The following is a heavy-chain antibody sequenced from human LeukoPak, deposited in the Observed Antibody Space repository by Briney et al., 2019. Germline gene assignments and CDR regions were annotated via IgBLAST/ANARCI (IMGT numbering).Heavy chain of an antibody. D-gene: IGHD6-13*01. CDR1: GGTFSSYA. CDR3: ARAAAAGTVDLFDY. V-gene: IGHV1-69*05. J-gene: IGHJ4*02. CDR2: IIPIFGTA. Sequence: ASVTVSFTASGGTFSSYAISWVRQAPGQGEEWMGGIIPIFGTANYTQKFQGRVTITTDEARSTAYMELSSLRSEDTAVYYCARAAAAGTVDLFDYWGQGTLVTVSS.